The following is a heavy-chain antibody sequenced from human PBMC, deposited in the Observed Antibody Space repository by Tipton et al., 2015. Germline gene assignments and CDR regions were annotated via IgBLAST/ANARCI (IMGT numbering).Heavy chain of an antibody. CDR2: IYGGGSV. V-gene: IGHV4-4*07. Sequence: LRLSCTVSGGPTYSYYWTWIRQPPGKGLEWIGRIYGGGSVDYNPSLKGRVTMSVDTSKNEFSLSLTSVSAADTAIYYCARDVVPNWFEPWGQGILVTVSS. CDR1: GGPTYSYY. CDR3: ARDVVPNWFEP. J-gene: IGHJ5*02.